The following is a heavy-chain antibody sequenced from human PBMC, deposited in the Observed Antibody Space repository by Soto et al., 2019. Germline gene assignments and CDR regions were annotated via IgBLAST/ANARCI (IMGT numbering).Heavy chain of an antibody. CDR3: ARVVATVAGPYGMDV. CDR2: ISAYNGNT. J-gene: IGHJ6*02. CDR1: GYTFTSYV. D-gene: IGHD6-19*01. Sequence: QVHLVQSGAEVKKPGASVKVSCRASGYTFTSYVISWVRQAPGQGPEWMGWISAYNGNTNFAQRLQGRVTMTTDTSTSTAYMELRSLRSDDTAVYYCARVVATVAGPYGMDVWGQGTTVTVCS. V-gene: IGHV1-18*01.